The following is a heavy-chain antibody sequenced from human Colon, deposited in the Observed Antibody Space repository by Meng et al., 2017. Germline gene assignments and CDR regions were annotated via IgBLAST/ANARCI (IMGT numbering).Heavy chain of an antibody. CDR2: IRSKSDNYAT. J-gene: IGHJ4*02. Sequence: GGSLRLSCAASGFTFSGSHMHWVRQVSGKGLEWVGHIRSKSDNYATEYAASVEGRFTISRDDSKNTAYLHMNSLKTEDTAVYYCSRQTESTHDFWGQGTLVTVSS. CDR3: SRQTESTHDF. CDR1: GFTFSGSH. V-gene: IGHV3-73*01.